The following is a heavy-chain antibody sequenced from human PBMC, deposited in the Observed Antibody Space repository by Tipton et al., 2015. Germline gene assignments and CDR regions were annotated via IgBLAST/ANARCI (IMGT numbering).Heavy chain of an antibody. D-gene: IGHD3-9*01. CDR2: IHPSDSET. CDR1: GYTFSNHW. Sequence: QLVQSGGEVKKPGEFLKISCKVSGYTFSNHWIGWVRQMPGKGLEWVGIIHPSDSETKYIPSFEGLVTISADKSTSTAYLQWSSLKASDTAVYYCARRLPYFEWSKVYYLDYWGQGSPVTVSP. J-gene: IGHJ4*02. V-gene: IGHV5-51*01. CDR3: ARRLPYFEWSKVYYLDY.